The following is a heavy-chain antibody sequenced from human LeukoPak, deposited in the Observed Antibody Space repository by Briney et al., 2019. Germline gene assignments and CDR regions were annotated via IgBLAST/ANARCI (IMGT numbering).Heavy chain of an antibody. CDR1: GDSVSSNSAA. V-gene: IGHV6-1*01. D-gene: IGHD3-22*01. CDR2: TYYRSKWYN. J-gene: IGHJ4*02. Sequence: KTSQTLSLTCAVSGDSVSSNSAAWNWIRQSPSRGLEWLVRTYYRSKWYNDYAVSVKSRITINPDTSKNQFSLQLNSVTPEDTAVYYCARETSNYYDSSGYKDYWGQGTLVTVSS. CDR3: ARETSNYYDSSGYKDY.